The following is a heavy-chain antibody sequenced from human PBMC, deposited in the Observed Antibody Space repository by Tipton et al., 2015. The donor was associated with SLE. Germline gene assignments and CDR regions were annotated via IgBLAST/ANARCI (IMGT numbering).Heavy chain of an antibody. V-gene: IGHV4-39*01. CDR3: AIHDTRGYGTPNGYFRL. Sequence: LRLSCTVSGGSISSSSYYWGWIRQPPGKGLEWIGSIYYSGSTYYNPSLKSRVTISVDTSMNQFSLKLSALTAADTAVYYCAIHDTRGYGTPNGYFRLWGQGTQVTVSS. CDR1: GGSISSSSYY. J-gene: IGHJ1*01. CDR2: IYYSGST. D-gene: IGHD3-10*01.